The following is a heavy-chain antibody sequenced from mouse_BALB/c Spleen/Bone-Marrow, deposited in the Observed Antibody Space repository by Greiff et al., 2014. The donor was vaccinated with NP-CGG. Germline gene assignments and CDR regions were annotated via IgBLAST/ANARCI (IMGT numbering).Heavy chain of an antibody. CDR1: GYTFTSYV. CDR3: ARSLYGYDWYFDV. Sequence: EVKLVESGPELVKLGASVKMSCKASGYTFTSYVIHWVKQKPGQGLEWIGNINPYNDGTQYNEKFKGKATLTSDKSSSTAFMELSSLTSEDSAVYYCARSLYGYDWYFDVWGAGTTVTVSS. J-gene: IGHJ1*01. D-gene: IGHD2-2*01. V-gene: IGHV1-14*01. CDR2: INPYNDGT.